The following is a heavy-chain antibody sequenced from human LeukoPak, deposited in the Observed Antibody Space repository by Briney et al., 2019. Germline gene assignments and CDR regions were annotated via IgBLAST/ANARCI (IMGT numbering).Heavy chain of an antibody. CDR2: IYYSGST. CDR1: GGSISSYY. Sequence: PSETLSLTCTVSGGSISSYYWSWIRQPPGKGLEWIGYIYYSGSTNYNPSLESRVSMSIDKSKNHLSPEVTSVTAADTAIYYCTRESGAFSPFGFWGQGTLLTVSS. J-gene: IGHJ4*02. D-gene: IGHD1-26*01. CDR3: TRESGAFSPFGF. V-gene: IGHV4-59*12.